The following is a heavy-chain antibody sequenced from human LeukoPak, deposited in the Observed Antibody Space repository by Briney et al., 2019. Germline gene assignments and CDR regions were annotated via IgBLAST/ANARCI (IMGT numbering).Heavy chain of an antibody. CDR1: GGTFSSYA. Sequence: ASVKVSCKASGGTFSSYAISWVRQAPGQGLEWMGGIIPIFGTANFAQKFQGRVTITADKSTSTAYMELSSLRSEDTAVYYCARAGSYSSSWYDPSDAFDIWGQGTMVTVSS. D-gene: IGHD6-13*01. V-gene: IGHV1-69*06. J-gene: IGHJ3*02. CDR2: IIPIFGTA. CDR3: ARAGSYSSSWYDPSDAFDI.